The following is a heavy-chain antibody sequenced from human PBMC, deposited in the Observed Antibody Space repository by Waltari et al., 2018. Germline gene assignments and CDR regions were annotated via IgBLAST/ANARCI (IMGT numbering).Heavy chain of an antibody. J-gene: IGHJ5*02. CDR2: IFPGYSDT. CDR1: GYSFTSYW. Sequence: EVQLVQSGAEVKKPGESLKISCKGSGYSFTSYWIGWVRQMPGKGLEWMGIIFPGYSDTRYSPSFQGQVTISADKSISTAYLQWSSLKASDTAMYYCARHFKGFGRIAGDWFDPWGQGTLVTVSS. CDR3: ARHFKGFGRIAGDWFDP. V-gene: IGHV5-51*01. D-gene: IGHD6-13*01.